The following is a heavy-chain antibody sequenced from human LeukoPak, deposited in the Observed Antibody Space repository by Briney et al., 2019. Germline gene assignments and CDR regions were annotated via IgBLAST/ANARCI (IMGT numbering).Heavy chain of an antibody. Sequence: SETLSLTCTVSGGSISSYYWSWIRQPPGKGLEWIGYIYYSGSTNYNPSLKSRVTISVDTSKNQFSLKLSSVTAADTAVYYCARAGITIFGVVTPFDYWGQGTLVTVSS. D-gene: IGHD3-3*01. CDR3: ARAGITIFGVVTPFDY. CDR1: GGSISSYY. V-gene: IGHV4-59*01. J-gene: IGHJ4*02. CDR2: IYYSGST.